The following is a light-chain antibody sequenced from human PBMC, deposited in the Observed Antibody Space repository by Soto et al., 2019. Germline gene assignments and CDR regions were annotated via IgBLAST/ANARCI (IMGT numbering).Light chain of an antibody. Sequence: QSVLTQPASVSGSPGQSITISCSGTSSDVGGYNYVSWYQQYPGKAPKLIIYEVTNRPSGVSNRFSGPKSGNTASLTISGLQAEDEDDYYCGSWDSSLSAYVFGTGTKVTVL. V-gene: IGLV2-14*01. CDR2: EVT. CDR1: SSDVGGYNY. CDR3: GSWDSSLSAYV. J-gene: IGLJ1*01.